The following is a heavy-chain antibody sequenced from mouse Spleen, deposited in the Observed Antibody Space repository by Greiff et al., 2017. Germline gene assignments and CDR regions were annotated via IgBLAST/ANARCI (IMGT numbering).Heavy chain of an antibody. V-gene: IGHV3-6*01. J-gene: IGHJ4*01. CDR1: GYSITSGYY. CDR3: AREGGIYDGYYYAMDY. Sequence: EVQLVESGPGLVKPSQSLSLTCSVTGYSITSGYYWNWIRQFPGNKLEWMGYISYDGSNNYNPSLKNRISITRDTSKNQFFLKLNSVTTEDTATYYCAREGGIYDGYYYAMDYWGQGTSVTVSS. CDR2: ISYDGSN. D-gene: IGHD2-3*01.